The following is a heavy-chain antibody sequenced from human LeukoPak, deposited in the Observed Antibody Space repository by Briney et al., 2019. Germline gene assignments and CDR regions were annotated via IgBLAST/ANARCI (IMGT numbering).Heavy chain of an antibody. Sequence: PSETLSLTCAAYGGSFSGYYWSWIRQPPGKGLEWIGEINHSGSTNYNPSLKSRVTISVDTSKNQFSLKLSSVTAADTAVYYCASQYYDFWSGYSDAFDIWGQGTMVTVSS. J-gene: IGHJ3*02. CDR3: ASQYYDFWSGYSDAFDI. CDR2: INHSGST. V-gene: IGHV4-34*01. CDR1: GGSFSGYY. D-gene: IGHD3-3*01.